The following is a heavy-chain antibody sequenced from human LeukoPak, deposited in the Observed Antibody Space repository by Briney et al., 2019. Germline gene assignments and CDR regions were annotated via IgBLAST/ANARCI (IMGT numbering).Heavy chain of an antibody. D-gene: IGHD1-1*01. J-gene: IGHJ4*02. CDR1: GFTFSDYY. CDR3: ARDYHHPKASNLQHFDY. V-gene: IGHV3-11*01. Sequence: GGSLRLSCAASGFTFSDYYMSWIRQAPGKGLEWVSYISSSGSTIYYADSVKGRFTISRDNAKNSLYLQMNSLRAEDTAVYYRARDYHHPKASNLQHFDYWGQGTLVTVSS. CDR2: ISSSGSTI.